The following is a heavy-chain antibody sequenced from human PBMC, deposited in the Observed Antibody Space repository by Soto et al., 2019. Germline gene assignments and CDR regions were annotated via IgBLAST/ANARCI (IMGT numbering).Heavy chain of an antibody. Sequence: PGGSLRLSCAASGFTFSSYGMHWVRQAPGKGLEWVAVISYDGSNKYYADSVKGRFTISRDNSKNTLYLQMNSLRAEDTAVYYCANGHYYGSGSYYPYYYYYYGMDVWGQGTTVTVS. V-gene: IGHV3-30*18. CDR1: GFTFSSYG. CDR3: ANGHYYGSGSYYPYYYYYYGMDV. D-gene: IGHD3-10*01. J-gene: IGHJ6*02. CDR2: ISYDGSNK.